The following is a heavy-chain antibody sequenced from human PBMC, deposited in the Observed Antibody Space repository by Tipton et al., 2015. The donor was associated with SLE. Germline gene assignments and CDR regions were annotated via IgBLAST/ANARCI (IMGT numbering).Heavy chain of an antibody. CDR2: VIHDGST. Sequence: TLSLTCAVYGGSFSGYYWTWIRQPPGKGLEWIGEVIHDGSTNYNPSLKSRVTVSVDSSNNQLSLRLNSVTAADTALYYCARGGYDFWSGPGNYWGQGTLVTVSS. J-gene: IGHJ4*02. V-gene: IGHV4-34*01. CDR1: GGSFSGYY. CDR3: ARGGYDFWSGPGNY. D-gene: IGHD3-3*01.